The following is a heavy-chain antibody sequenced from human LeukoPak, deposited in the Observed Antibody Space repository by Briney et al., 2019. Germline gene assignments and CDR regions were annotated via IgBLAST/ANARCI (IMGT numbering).Heavy chain of an antibody. Sequence: GGSLRLSCAASGFTFSHYAMYWVRQAPGKGLEWVALISYDGSEQHYADSVKGRFTISRDSPKNTLYLQINTLRPEDTAVYYCARERTGFYAEYWGQGTLVTVSS. V-gene: IGHV3-30*04. CDR3: ARERTGFYAEY. D-gene: IGHD3/OR15-3a*01. J-gene: IGHJ4*02. CDR2: ISYDGSEQ. CDR1: GFTFSHYA.